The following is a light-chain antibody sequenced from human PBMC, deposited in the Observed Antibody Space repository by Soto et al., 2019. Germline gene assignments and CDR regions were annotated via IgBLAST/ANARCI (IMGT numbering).Light chain of an antibody. Sequence: EIVLTQSPATLSLSPGERATLSCRASQTISRNLAWYQQKPGQGPRLLMYDASNRATGIPPRFSGSGSGTDFTLTISSLEPEHFAVYYCQQRNNWPITFGQGTRLEIK. V-gene: IGKV3-11*01. CDR3: QQRNNWPIT. CDR1: QTISRN. CDR2: DAS. J-gene: IGKJ5*01.